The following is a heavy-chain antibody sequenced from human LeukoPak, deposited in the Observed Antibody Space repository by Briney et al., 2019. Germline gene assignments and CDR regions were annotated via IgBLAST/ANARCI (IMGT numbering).Heavy chain of an antibody. CDR1: GYTFTSYD. J-gene: IGHJ3*02. Sequence: ASVKVSCKASGYTFTSYDINWVRQATGQGLEWMGWMNPNSGNTGYAQKFQGRVTMTRNTSISTAYMELSSLRSEDSSVYYCARYPYDSSGSSAFDIWGQGTMVTVSS. V-gene: IGHV1-8*01. CDR2: MNPNSGNT. CDR3: ARYPYDSSGSSAFDI. D-gene: IGHD3-22*01.